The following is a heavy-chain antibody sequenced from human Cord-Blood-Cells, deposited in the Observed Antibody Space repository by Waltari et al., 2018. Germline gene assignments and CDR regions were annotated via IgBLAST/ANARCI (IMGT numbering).Heavy chain of an antibody. Sequence: QLQLQESGPGLVKPSATLSLTCTVSGGSITSSSYYWGWIRKPPGKGLEWIGSIYYSGSTYYNPCLKRRVTISVHTSKNQFSLKLSSGTAADTAVYYCARQTPSSSPPYWYCGLWGRGTLVTVSS. V-gene: IGHV4-39*01. D-gene: IGHD6-6*01. CDR3: ARQTPSSSPPYWYCGL. J-gene: IGHJ2*01. CDR2: IYYSGST. CDR1: GGSITSSSYY.